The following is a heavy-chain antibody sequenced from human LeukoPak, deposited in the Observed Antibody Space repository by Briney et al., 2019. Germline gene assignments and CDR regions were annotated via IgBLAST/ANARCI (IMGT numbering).Heavy chain of an antibody. Sequence: SETLSLTCTVSGGSISSYHWSWIRQPPGKGLEWIRYIYYSGSTNHNPSLKSRVTISVDTSKNQFSLKLSSVTAADTAVYYCARAYYYGSGSYAFDIWGQGTMVTVSS. CDR3: ARAYYYGSGSYAFDI. CDR1: GGSISSYH. CDR2: IYYSGST. J-gene: IGHJ3*02. V-gene: IGHV4-59*01. D-gene: IGHD3-10*01.